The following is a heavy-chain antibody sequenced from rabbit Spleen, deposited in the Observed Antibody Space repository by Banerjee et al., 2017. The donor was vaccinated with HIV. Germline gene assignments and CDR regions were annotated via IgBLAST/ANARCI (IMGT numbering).Heavy chain of an antibody. CDR3: ARGVYGDDYFNL. CDR2: INVITGKA. Sequence: QEQLVESGGGLVKPGASLTLTCEASGFPFSEKAVMCWVRQAPGKGLTWIACINVITGKAVYASWAKGRFTFSKTSSTTVTLQMTSLTAADAATYFCARGVYGDDYFNLGGPGTLVTVS. J-gene: IGHJ4*01. D-gene: IGHD2-1*01. V-gene: IGHV1S45*01. CDR1: GFPFSEKAV.